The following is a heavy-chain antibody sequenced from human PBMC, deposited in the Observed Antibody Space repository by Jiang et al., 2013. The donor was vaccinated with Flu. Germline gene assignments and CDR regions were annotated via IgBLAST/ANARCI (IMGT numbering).Heavy chain of an antibody. CDR3: ARVPIFGVVDGAWFDP. CDR1: GYSISSGYY. Sequence: QLVESGPGLVKPSETLSLTCAVSGYSISSGYYWGWIRQPPGKGLEWIGSIYHSGSTYYNPSLKSRVTISVDTSKNQFSLKLSSVTAADTAVYYCARVPIFGVVDGAWFDPWGQGTLVTVSS. D-gene: IGHD3-3*01. CDR2: IYHSGST. V-gene: IGHV4-38-2*01. J-gene: IGHJ5*02.